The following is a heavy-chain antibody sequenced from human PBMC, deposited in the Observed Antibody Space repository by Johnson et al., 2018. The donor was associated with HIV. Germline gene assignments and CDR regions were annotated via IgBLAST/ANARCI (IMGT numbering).Heavy chain of an antibody. V-gene: IGHV3-30*02. CDR2: IRYDGSKK. CDR1: GFNFSKYG. D-gene: IGHD1-26*01. Sequence: QVQLVESGGGVVQPGGSLKLSCAASGFNFSKYGMHWVRQAPGKGLEWVAFIRYDGSKKYYEDSVKGRFTISRDNSKNTLYLQMNSLRAEDTAVYYCAKDLFTEREDDVFDIWGQGTMVTVSS. J-gene: IGHJ3*02. CDR3: AKDLFTEREDDVFDI.